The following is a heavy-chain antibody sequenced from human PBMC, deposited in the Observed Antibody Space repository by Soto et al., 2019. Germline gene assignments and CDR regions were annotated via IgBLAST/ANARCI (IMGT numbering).Heavy chain of an antibody. CDR2: MNPNSGNT. D-gene: IGHD3-9*01. CDR3: ARSRYFDWLLGDWFDP. CDR1: GYTFTSYD. Sequence: QVQLVQSGAEVKKPGASVKVSCKASGYTFTSYDINWVRQATGQGLEWMGWMNPNSGNTGYAQQFQGRVTMTRNTSISTAYMELSSLRSEDTAVYYCARSRYFDWLLGDWFDPWGQGTLVTVSS. V-gene: IGHV1-8*01. J-gene: IGHJ5*02.